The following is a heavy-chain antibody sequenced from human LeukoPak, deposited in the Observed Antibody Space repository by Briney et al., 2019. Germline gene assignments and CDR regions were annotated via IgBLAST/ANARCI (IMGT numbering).Heavy chain of an antibody. V-gene: IGHV1-46*01. Sequence: GASVKVSCKTSGYTFTRYHIHWVRQAPGQGLEWMGVINPSGGTTTYAQNFQGRVTMTRDTSTITVYMELSSLRSDDTAVYYCAREAIFGVVREYYFDYWGRGTLVTVS. CDR3: AREAIFGVVREYYFDY. J-gene: IGHJ4*02. CDR2: INPSGGTT. CDR1: GYTFTRYH. D-gene: IGHD3-3*01.